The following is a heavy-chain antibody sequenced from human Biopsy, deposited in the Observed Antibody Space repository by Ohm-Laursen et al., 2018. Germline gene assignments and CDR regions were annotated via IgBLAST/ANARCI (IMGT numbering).Heavy chain of an antibody. CDR2: NIPILGTG. J-gene: IGHJ1*01. V-gene: IGHV1-69*06. CDR3: ATKLTGYFHH. Sequence: ASVKVSCKSSEATFSNYGVNWVRQAPGQGLEWLGGNIPILGTGNYAQKFQDRVTVAADTSTSTATMELRSLRSDDTAVYYCATKLTGYFHHWGQGTLVIVSS. CDR1: EATFSNYG. D-gene: IGHD3-9*01.